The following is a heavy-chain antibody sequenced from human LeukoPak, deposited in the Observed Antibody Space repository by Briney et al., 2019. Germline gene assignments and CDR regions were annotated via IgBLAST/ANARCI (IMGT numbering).Heavy chain of an antibody. D-gene: IGHD1-26*01. Sequence: PGRSLRLSCAASGFTFSSYAMHWVRQAPGKGLEWVAVISYDGSNKYYADSVKGRFTISRDNSKNTLYLQMNSLRAEDTAVYYCGRDYYRDGYYFDYWGQGTLVTVSS. CDR2: ISYDGSNK. CDR1: GFTFSSYA. V-gene: IGHV3-30*04. J-gene: IGHJ4*02. CDR3: GRDYYRDGYYFDY.